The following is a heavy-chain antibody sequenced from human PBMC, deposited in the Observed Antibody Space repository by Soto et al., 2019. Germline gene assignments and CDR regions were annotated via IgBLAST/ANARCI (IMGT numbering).Heavy chain of an antibody. D-gene: IGHD6-13*01. CDR1: GGSFSGYY. CDR3: ARAAAGIFIDS. J-gene: IGHJ4*02. Sequence: QVQLQQWGAGLLKPSETLSLTCAVYGGSFSGYYWSWIRQPPGKGLEWIGEINHSGSTNYNPSLKSRVTISVDTSKNQFSLKLSSVTAADTAVYYCARAAAGIFIDSWGQGTLVTVSS. V-gene: IGHV4-34*01. CDR2: INHSGST.